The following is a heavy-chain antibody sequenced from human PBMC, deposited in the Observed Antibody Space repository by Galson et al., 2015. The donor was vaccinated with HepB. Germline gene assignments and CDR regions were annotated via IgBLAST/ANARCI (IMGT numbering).Heavy chain of an antibody. V-gene: IGHV3-23*01. Sequence: SLRLSCAASGFTFDNYAMSWVRQAPGKGLEWVPVISDSGGSTYYADSVQGRFTISRDNSENTLYLQMNSLRVEDMAIYYCAKARSGIVAAATNYWGQGTLVTVSS. CDR3: AKARSGIVAAATNY. CDR2: ISDSGGST. J-gene: IGHJ4*02. D-gene: IGHD6-13*01. CDR1: GFTFDNYA.